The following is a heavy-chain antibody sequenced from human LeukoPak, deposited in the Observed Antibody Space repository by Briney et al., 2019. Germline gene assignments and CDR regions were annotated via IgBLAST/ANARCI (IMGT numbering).Heavy chain of an antibody. Sequence: PSETLPLTCTVSGGSISSGGYYWSWIRQHPGKGLEWIGYIYYSGSTYYNPSLKSRVTISVDTSKNQFSLKLSSVTAADTAVYYCARDSRCCSSTSCENYYYYGMDVWGQGTTVTVSS. D-gene: IGHD2-2*01. CDR1: GGSISSGGYY. V-gene: IGHV4-31*03. CDR3: ARDSRCCSSTSCENYYYYGMDV. CDR2: IYYSGST. J-gene: IGHJ6*02.